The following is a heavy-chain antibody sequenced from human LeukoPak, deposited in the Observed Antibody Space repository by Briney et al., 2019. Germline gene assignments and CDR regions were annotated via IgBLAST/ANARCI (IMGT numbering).Heavy chain of an antibody. Sequence: GGSLRLSCAASGFTFSSYAMHWVRQAPGKGLEWVAFVRYDGSQKYYADSVKGRFTISRDNSKNTLYLQMNGLRAEDTAVYYCAKDPFGEANWFDPWGQGTLVTVSS. CDR3: AKDPFGEANWFDP. CDR1: GFTFSSYA. J-gene: IGHJ5*02. D-gene: IGHD3-10*01. V-gene: IGHV3-30*02. CDR2: VRYDGSQK.